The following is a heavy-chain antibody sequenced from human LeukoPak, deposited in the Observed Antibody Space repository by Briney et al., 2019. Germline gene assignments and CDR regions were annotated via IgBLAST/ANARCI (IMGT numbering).Heavy chain of an antibody. D-gene: IGHD2-15*01. V-gene: IGHV3-30-3*01. Sequence: GGSLRLSCAASGFTFSRYAMHWVRQAPGKGLEWVAFISDDGSYKYYADSVKGRFPISRDNFRNTLYVQMNSLRAEDTAVYYCARSKVARPGDAFDIWGQGTMVTVSS. CDR1: GFTFSRYA. CDR2: ISDDGSYK. J-gene: IGHJ3*02. CDR3: ARSKVARPGDAFDI.